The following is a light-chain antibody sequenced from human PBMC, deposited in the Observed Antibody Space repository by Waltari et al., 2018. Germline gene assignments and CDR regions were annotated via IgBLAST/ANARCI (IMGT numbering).Light chain of an antibody. J-gene: IGLJ2*01. CDR3: SSYAGTYSLI. Sequence: SALAQPRSVSGPPGQSVIISCTASSSAAGTYDSASWFQPHPGKVPKLIIHDVITPPSGVPDRFSGSKSGNTASLTISGLQAEDEAYYYCSSYAGTYSLIFGGGTKLTVL. CDR1: SSAAGTYDS. V-gene: IGLV2-11*01. CDR2: DVI.